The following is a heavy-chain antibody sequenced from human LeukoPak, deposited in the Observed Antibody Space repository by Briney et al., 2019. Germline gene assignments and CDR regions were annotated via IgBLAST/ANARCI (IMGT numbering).Heavy chain of an antibody. CDR2: IYSSGST. V-gene: IGHV4-61*01. D-gene: IGHD1-1*01. J-gene: IGHJ4*02. CDR1: GGSVSSGSYY. Sequence: SETLSLTCTVSGGSVSSGSYYWSWIRQPPGKGLEWIGYIYSSGSTKYNPSLKSRVTMSVDTSKNQFSLKLSSVTAADTAVHFCAREGTTGWAFWGQGTLVTVSS. CDR3: AREGTTGWAF.